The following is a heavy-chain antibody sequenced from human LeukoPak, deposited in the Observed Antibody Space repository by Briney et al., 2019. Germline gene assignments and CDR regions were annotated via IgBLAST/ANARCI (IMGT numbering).Heavy chain of an antibody. CDR3: ATGSSPYYYYGMDV. J-gene: IGHJ6*02. CDR2: IYYSGST. D-gene: IGHD6-13*01. V-gene: IGHV4-59*01. Sequence: SETLSLTCTVPGGSISSYSWSWIRQPPGKGLEWIGYIYYSGSTNYNPSPKRQVTISVDTCTNQFSLKLVSVTAADTAVYYCATGSSPYYYYGMDVWGQGTTVTVSS. CDR1: GGSISSYS.